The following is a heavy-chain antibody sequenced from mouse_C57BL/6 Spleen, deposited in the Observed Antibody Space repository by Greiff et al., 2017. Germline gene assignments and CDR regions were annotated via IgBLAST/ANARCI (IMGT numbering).Heavy chain of an antibody. Sequence: EVKLVESGEGLVKPGGSLKLSCAASGFTFSSYAMSWVRQTPEKRLEWVAYISSGGDYIYYADTVKGRFTISRDNARNTLYLQMSRLKSEDTAMYYCTRDPATGSPYYYAMDYWGQGTSVTVSS. V-gene: IGHV5-9-1*02. CDR2: ISSGGDYI. CDR1: GFTFSSYA. J-gene: IGHJ4*01. CDR3: TRDPATGSPYYYAMDY. D-gene: IGHD1-1*01.